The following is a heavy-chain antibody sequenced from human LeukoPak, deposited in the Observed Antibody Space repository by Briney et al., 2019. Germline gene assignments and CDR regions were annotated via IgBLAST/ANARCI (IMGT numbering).Heavy chain of an antibody. J-gene: IGHJ4*02. CDR3: ARIGGREENYFDY. V-gene: IGHV5-10-1*01. D-gene: IGHD2-15*01. CDR1: GYSFTSYW. CDR2: IDPSDSYT. Sequence: GESLRISCKGSGYSFTSYWISWVRQMPGKGLEWMGRIDPSDSYTNYSPSFQGHVTISADKSISTTYLQWSSLKASDTATYYCARIGGREENYFDYWGQGTLVTVSS.